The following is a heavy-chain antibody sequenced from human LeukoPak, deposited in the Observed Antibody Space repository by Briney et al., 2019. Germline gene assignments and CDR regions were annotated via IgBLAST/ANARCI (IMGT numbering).Heavy chain of an antibody. V-gene: IGHV3-7*01. J-gene: IGHJ4*02. CDR1: GFSFSRYW. Sequence: GSLRLSCAASGFSFSRYWLSWVRQAPGRGLEWVDNIKVDGSEKYHEDSLKGRFTISRDNGQNSLYLQRSSLRAVDTAVYYCARDIAYSYDFQNWGQGTLVTVSS. D-gene: IGHD2/OR15-2a*01. CDR3: ARDIAYSYDFQN. CDR2: IKVDGSEK.